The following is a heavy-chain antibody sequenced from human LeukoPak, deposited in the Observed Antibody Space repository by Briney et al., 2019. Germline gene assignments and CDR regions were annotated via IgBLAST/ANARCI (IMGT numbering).Heavy chain of an antibody. Sequence: SETLSLTCTVSGGPISRSSHYWGWIRQPPGKGLEWNANIYYSGNTYYNPSLKSRVTISVDTSENQFSLKMSSVTAADTAMYYCARSELLWFGKVNSGFDFWGQGTLVTVSS. V-gene: IGHV4-39*07. CDR1: GGPISRSSHY. D-gene: IGHD3-10*01. J-gene: IGHJ4*02. CDR2: IYYSGNT. CDR3: ARSELLWFGKVNSGFDF.